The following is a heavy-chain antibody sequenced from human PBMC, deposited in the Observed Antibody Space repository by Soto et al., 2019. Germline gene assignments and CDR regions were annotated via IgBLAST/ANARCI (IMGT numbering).Heavy chain of an antibody. D-gene: IGHD5-18*01. CDR3: ARDGSGYSYAQGIFGI. CDR1: GFTFSIYT. Sequence: PGGSLRLSCAVSGFTFSIYTMNWVRQAPGKGLEWVSSISSSSSYIYYADSVKGRFTISRDNAKNSLHLQMNSLRAEDTAVYYCARDGSGYSYAQGIFGIWGQGTMVTVSS. J-gene: IGHJ3*02. V-gene: IGHV3-21*01. CDR2: ISSSSSYI.